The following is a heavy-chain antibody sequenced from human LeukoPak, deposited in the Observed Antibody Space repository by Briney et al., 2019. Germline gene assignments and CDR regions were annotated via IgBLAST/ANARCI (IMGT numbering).Heavy chain of an antibody. CDR1: GGSISSYY. V-gene: IGHV4-59*01. Sequence: SETLSLTCTVSGGSISSYYWSWIRQPPGKGLEWIGYIYYTGSTNYNPSLKSRVTISVDTSKNQFSLKLSSATAADTAMYYCARTIFGVVGSFHFDYWGQGTLVTVSS. J-gene: IGHJ4*02. CDR2: IYYTGST. D-gene: IGHD3-3*01. CDR3: ARTIFGVVGSFHFDY.